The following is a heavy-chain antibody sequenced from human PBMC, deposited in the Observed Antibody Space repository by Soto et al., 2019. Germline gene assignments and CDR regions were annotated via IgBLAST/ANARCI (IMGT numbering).Heavy chain of an antibody. Sequence: GGSLRLSCAASGFTFSSYAMSWVRQAPGKGLEWVSGISGSGGSTYYADSVKGRFTISRGNSKNTLYLQMNSLRAEDTAVYYWAKDRREWLPYYVDYWGQGTLVTSPQ. D-gene: IGHD5-12*01. CDR3: AKDRREWLPYYVDY. CDR1: GFTFSSYA. V-gene: IGHV3-23*01. CDR2: ISGSGGST. J-gene: IGHJ4*02.